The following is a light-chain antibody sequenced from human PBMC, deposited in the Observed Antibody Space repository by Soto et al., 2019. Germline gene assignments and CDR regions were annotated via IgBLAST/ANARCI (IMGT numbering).Light chain of an antibody. CDR2: KAS. CDR3: QHYNSYSEA. J-gene: IGKJ1*01. Sequence: DIQMTQSPSTLSSSVGDRVXXXXRASQNINRWLAWYQQKPGKAPKLLIYKASTLKSGVPSRFSGSGSGTEFTLTISSLQPDDFATYYCQHYNSYSEAFGQGTKVDI. CDR1: QNINRW. V-gene: IGKV1-5*03.